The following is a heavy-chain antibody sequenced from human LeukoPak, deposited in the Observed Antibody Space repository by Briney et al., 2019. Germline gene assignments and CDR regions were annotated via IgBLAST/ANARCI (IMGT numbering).Heavy chain of an antibody. J-gene: IGHJ4*02. CDR2: INHSGST. V-gene: IGHV4-34*01. CDR1: GGSFSGYY. CDR3: ARDSSSSSYDY. Sequence: SETLSLTCAVYGGSFSGYYWSWIRQPPGKGLEWIGEINHSGSTNYNPSLKSRVTISVDTSKNQFSLKLSSVTAADTAVYHCARDSSSSSYDYWGQGTLVTVSS. D-gene: IGHD6-13*01.